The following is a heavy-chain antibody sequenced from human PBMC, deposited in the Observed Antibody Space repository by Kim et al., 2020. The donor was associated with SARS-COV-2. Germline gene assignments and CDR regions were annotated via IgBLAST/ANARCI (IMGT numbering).Heavy chain of an antibody. V-gene: IGHV3-9*01. J-gene: IGHJ4*02. Sequence: YADSVKGRFTISRDNAKNSLYLQMNSLRAEDTALYYCAKAITMVRGVIDYWGQGTLVTVSS. CDR3: AKAITMVRGVIDY. D-gene: IGHD3-10*01.